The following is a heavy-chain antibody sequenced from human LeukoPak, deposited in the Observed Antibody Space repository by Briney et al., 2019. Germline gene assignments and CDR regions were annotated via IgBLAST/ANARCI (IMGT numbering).Heavy chain of an antibody. V-gene: IGHV3-48*03. Sequence: GGSLRLSCAASGFTFSSYEMNWVRQAPGKGLEWVSYISSSGSTIYYADSVKGRFTISRDNAKNSVYLQMNSLRAEDTAVYYCARDLRLVRGVMDDYWGQGTLVTVSS. D-gene: IGHD3-10*01. CDR2: ISSSGSTI. J-gene: IGHJ4*02. CDR1: GFTFSSYE. CDR3: ARDLRLVRGVMDDY.